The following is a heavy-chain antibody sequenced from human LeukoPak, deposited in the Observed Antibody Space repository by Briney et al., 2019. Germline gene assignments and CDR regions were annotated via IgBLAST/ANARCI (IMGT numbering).Heavy chain of an antibody. Sequence: SETLFLTCTVSGGSISSSSYYWGWIRQPPGKGLEWIGSIYYSGSTYYNPSLKSRVTISVDTSKNQFSLKLSSVTAADTAVYYCARDGDYYYWGQGTLVTVSS. D-gene: IGHD4-17*01. CDR2: IYYSGST. CDR3: ARDGDYYY. CDR1: GGSISSSSYY. J-gene: IGHJ4*02. V-gene: IGHV4-39*02.